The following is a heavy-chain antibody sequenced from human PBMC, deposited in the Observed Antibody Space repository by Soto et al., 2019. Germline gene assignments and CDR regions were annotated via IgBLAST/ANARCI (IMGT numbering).Heavy chain of an antibody. CDR2: IYDSGST. Sequence: QVQLQESGPGLVKPSQTLSLTCTVSGGSISSGGYYWSWIRQHPGKGLEWIGYIYDSGSTYYNPSLKRRVTMSVDTSKNQFSLKLSSVTAADTAVYYCARDSQYYYDSSGYYYYYYGMDVWGQGTTGTVSS. D-gene: IGHD3-22*01. CDR3: ARDSQYYYDSSGYYYYYYGMDV. V-gene: IGHV4-31*03. CDR1: GGSISSGGYY. J-gene: IGHJ6*02.